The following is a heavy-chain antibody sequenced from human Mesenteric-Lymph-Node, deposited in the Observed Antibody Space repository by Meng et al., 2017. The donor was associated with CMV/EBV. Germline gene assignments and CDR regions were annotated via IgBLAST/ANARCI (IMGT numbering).Heavy chain of an antibody. CDR1: GGSISIPTHF. D-gene: IGHD6-13*01. V-gene: IGHV4-39*07. J-gene: IGHJ4*02. Sequence: GSLRLSCTVSGGSISIPTHFWGWIRQPPGKGLEWIGTVYYGGKTYYNPSLKSRATISVDTSKNQFSLKLNSVTAADTAVYYCAAEQPPSYWGQGTLVTVSS. CDR2: VYYGGKT. CDR3: AAEQPPSY.